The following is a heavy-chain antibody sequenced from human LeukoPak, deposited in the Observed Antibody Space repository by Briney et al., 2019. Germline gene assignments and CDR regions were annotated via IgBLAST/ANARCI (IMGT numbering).Heavy chain of an antibody. Sequence: GGSLRLSCGASEFTFGSYWMSWVRQAPGKGLEWAANIKQDGSQKYYVDSVKGRFTISRDNAKNSLYLQMTSLRAEDTAVYYCARVFYYGSRYYYMDVWGKGTTVIISS. CDR1: EFTFGSYW. J-gene: IGHJ6*03. CDR2: IKQDGSQK. CDR3: ARVFYYGSRYYYMDV. D-gene: IGHD3-10*01. V-gene: IGHV3-7*01.